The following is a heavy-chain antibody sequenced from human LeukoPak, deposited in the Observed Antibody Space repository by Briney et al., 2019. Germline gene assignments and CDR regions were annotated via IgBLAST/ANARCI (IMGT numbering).Heavy chain of an antibody. Sequence: GGSLRLSCAVSGSRISDYCMSWVRQAPGKGLEWVGYIRDSGEAFYADFARGRFAISRDESENTLYLQMNSLRVEDTAVYFCARDRAANQDWVEFDPWGQGTPVTVSS. CDR2: IRDSGEA. CDR1: GSRISDYC. CDR3: ARDRAANQDWVEFDP. J-gene: IGHJ5*02. V-gene: IGHV3-66*03. D-gene: IGHD3/OR15-3a*01.